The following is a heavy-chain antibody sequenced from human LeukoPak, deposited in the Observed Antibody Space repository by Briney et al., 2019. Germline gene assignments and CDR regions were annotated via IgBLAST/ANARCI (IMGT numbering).Heavy chain of an antibody. V-gene: IGHV3-23*01. J-gene: IGHJ6*03. CDR3: AKRLAIGAPYYYMDV. CDR2: ITASGGPT. CDR1: GFTFNTYA. Sequence: GGSLRLSCSASGFTFNTYAMSWVRQAPGRAMEWVSAITASGGPTYCADSVKGRFTISRDNSKNTLYLQMNSLRAEDTAVYYCAKRLAIGAPYYYMDVWGKGTTVTVSS.